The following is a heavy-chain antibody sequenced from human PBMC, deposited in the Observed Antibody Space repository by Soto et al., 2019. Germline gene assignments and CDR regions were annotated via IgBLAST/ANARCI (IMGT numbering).Heavy chain of an antibody. CDR3: AHIPPGGVDFWSGSLFDY. CDR2: IYWDDDK. J-gene: IGHJ4*02. Sequence: QITLKESGPTLVKPTQTLTLTCTFSGFSLSTSGVGVGWIRQPPGKALEWLALIYWDDDKRYSPSLKSSLTITKDTSKNQVVLTMTNMDPVDTATYYRAHIPPGGVDFWSGSLFDYWGQGTLVTVSS. V-gene: IGHV2-5*02. CDR1: GFSLSTSGVG. D-gene: IGHD3-3*01.